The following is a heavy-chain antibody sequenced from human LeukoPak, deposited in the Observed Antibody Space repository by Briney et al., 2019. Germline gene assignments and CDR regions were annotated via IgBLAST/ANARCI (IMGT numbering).Heavy chain of an antibody. J-gene: IGHJ4*02. Sequence: PGGSLRLSCATSGFTFSSFTMNWVRHAPGKGLEWVSTISDGSRDTHYAGSVKGRFTISRDVSQNIVYLQMDSLRAEDTALYYCTTRLRNHFDYWGQGTQVTVSS. CDR1: GFTFSSFT. V-gene: IGHV3-23*01. CDR2: ISDGSRDT. D-gene: IGHD5-12*01. CDR3: TTRLRNHFDY.